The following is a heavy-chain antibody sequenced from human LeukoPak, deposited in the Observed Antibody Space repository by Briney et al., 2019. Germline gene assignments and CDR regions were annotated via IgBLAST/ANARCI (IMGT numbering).Heavy chain of an antibody. CDR3: ARGTKHAPIRPLFDY. CDR1: GGSFSGYY. J-gene: IGHJ4*02. D-gene: IGHD4-17*01. V-gene: IGHV4-34*01. CDR2: INHSGST. Sequence: SETLSLTCAVYGGSFSGYYWSWIRQPPGKGLEWIGEINHSGSTNYNPSLKSRVTISVDPSKNQFSLKLSSVTAADTAVYYCARGTKHAPIRPLFDYWGQGTLVTVSS.